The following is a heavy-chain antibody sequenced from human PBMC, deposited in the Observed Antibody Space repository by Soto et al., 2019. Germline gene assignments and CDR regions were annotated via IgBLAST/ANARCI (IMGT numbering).Heavy chain of an antibody. CDR1: GGTISSSNFY. D-gene: IGHD3-22*01. J-gene: IGHJ4*02. V-gene: IGHV4-39*01. CDR3: ARLLYDRRGYYYFDL. CDR2: IHYSRNT. Sequence: SETLSHTCTVSGGTISSSNFYWGWIRQPPGKGLEWISSIHYSRNTYDNPSLKSRVTMSVDTSKNEFSLKLSSVSAADTALYYFARLLYDRRGYYYFDLWGQAIMV.